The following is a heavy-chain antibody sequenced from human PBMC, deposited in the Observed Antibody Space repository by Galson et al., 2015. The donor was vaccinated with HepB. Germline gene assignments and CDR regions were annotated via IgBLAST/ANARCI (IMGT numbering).Heavy chain of an antibody. CDR3: ASSRRGWFGESAPIDY. Sequence: SLRLSCAASGFTVSSNYMSWVRQAPGKGLEWVSVIYSGGSTYYADSVKGRFTISRDNSKNTLYLQKNSLRAEDTAVYYCASSRRGWFGESAPIDYWGQGTLVTVSS. CDR1: GFTVSSNY. V-gene: IGHV3-66*01. J-gene: IGHJ4*02. D-gene: IGHD3-10*01. CDR2: IYSGGST.